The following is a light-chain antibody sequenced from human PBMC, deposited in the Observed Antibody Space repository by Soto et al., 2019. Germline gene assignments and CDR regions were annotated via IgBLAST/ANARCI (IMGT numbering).Light chain of an antibody. CDR3: PQYGSSPAT. CDR2: GAS. Sequence: EIVLTQSPGTLSLSPGERATLSCRASQSVYNTYLGWYQQKPGQAPRLLIYGASSRTTGTPDRFNGGGSGTEFTPPISRLEPEDFAVYSCPQYGSSPATFGQGTKVEF. J-gene: IGKJ2*01. CDR1: QSVYNTY. V-gene: IGKV3-20*01.